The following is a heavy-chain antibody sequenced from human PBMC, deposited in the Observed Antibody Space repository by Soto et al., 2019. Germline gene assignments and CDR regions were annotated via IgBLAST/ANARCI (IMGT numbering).Heavy chain of an antibody. V-gene: IGHV3-23*01. CDR1: GFTFSSYA. Sequence: EVQLLESGGGLVQPGGSLRLSCAASGFTFSSYAMSWVRQAPGKGLEWVSAISGSGGSTYYADSVKGRFTISRDNSKNTLYLKMKSLRAEDTAVYYCAKAGTWLLQQDYCYGMDVSRQGKTVPVSS. CDR3: AKAGTWLLQQDYCYGMDV. J-gene: IGHJ6*02. D-gene: IGHD3-22*01. CDR2: ISGSGGST.